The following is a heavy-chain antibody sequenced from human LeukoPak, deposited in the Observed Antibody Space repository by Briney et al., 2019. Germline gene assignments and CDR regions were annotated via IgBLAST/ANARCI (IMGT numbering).Heavy chain of an antibody. CDR2: IKQDGSEK. J-gene: IGHJ5*02. CDR3: ARVEGYSSSWYSPNWFDP. D-gene: IGHD6-13*01. CDR1: GFTFSSYW. Sequence: GGSLRLSCAASGFTFSSYWMSWVRQAPGKGLEWAANIKQDGSEKYYVDSVKGRFTISRDNAKNSLYLQMNSLRAEDTAVYYCARVEGYSSSWYSPNWFDPWGQGTLVTVSS. V-gene: IGHV3-7*01.